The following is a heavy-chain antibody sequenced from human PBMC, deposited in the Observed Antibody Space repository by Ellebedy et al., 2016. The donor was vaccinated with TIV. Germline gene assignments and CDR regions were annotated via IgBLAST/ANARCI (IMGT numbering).Heavy chain of an antibody. V-gene: IGHV4-59*01. CDR3: ARGDMVTTDY. J-gene: IGHJ4*02. CDR2: IFYSGNT. Sequence: GSLRLSXPLSGGSLRSYYWSWIRQPPGRGLEWIGYIFYSGNTKYSPSLKNRVTISTDTSENQFSLKLTSVTAADTAVYYCARGDMVTTDYWGQGTLITVSS. CDR1: GGSLRSYY. D-gene: IGHD2-21*02.